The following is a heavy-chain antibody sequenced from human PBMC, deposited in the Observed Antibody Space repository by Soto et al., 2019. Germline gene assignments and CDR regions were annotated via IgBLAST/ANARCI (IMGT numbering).Heavy chain of an antibody. D-gene: IGHD6-13*01. CDR2: INPNSGGT. V-gene: IGHV1-2*04. J-gene: IGHJ5*02. CDR3: ARGLAAAGLYPWFDP. CDR1: GYTFTGYY. Sequence: GPSVKVSCKASGYTFTGYYMHWVRQAPGQGLEWMGWINPNSGGTNYAQKFQGWVTMTRDTSISTAYMELSRLRSDDTAVYYCARGLAAAGLYPWFDPWGQGTLVTVSS.